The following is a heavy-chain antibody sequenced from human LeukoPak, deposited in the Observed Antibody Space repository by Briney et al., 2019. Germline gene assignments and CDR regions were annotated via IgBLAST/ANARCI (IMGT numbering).Heavy chain of an antibody. CDR1: GGSFSGYY. V-gene: IGHV4-34*01. CDR3: ARGGGFFYFDY. CDR2: INHSGST. J-gene: IGHJ4*02. D-gene: IGHD2-15*01. Sequence: PSETLSLTCAVYGGSFSGYYWSWIRQPPGKELEWIGEINHSGSTNYNPSLKSRVTISVDTSKNQFSLKLSSVTAADTAVYYCARGGGFFYFDYWGLGTLVTVSS.